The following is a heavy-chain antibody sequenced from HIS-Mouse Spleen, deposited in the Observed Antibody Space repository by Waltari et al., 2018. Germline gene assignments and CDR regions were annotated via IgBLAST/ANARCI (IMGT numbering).Heavy chain of an antibody. Sequence: QVQLVQSGAEVKKPGASVKVYCTAPGYTFTSYDITRGRQATGQGLEWMGWMNPNSGNTGYAQKFQGRVTMTRNTSISTAYMELSSLRSEDTAVYYCARWEYCSGGSCQSAFDIWGQGTMVTVSS. CDR2: MNPNSGNT. J-gene: IGHJ3*02. CDR3: ARWEYCSGGSCQSAFDI. D-gene: IGHD2-15*01. V-gene: IGHV1-8*01. CDR1: GYTFTSYD.